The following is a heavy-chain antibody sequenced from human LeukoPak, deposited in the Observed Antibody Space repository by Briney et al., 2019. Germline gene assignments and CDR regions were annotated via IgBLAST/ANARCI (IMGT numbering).Heavy chain of an antibody. CDR3: ARDREHDSWSGSDY. CDR1: GYTFTSYG. Sequence: GASVKVSCKASGYTFTSYGISWVGRAPGQGLEWMGWISAYNVNTNYAQKLQGRVAITTDTSTSTAYMELRSLRSDDTAVYYCARDREHDSWSGSDYWGQGTLVTVSS. J-gene: IGHJ4*02. V-gene: IGHV1-18*01. CDR2: ISAYNVNT. D-gene: IGHD3-3*01.